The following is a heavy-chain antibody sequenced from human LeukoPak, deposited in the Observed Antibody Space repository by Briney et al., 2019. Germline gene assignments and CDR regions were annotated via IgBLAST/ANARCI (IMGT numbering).Heavy chain of an antibody. CDR3: ARGGPITTFSLFDY. CDR1: GGSISSSSYY. D-gene: IGHD3-10*02. J-gene: IGHJ4*02. Sequence: NTSETLSLTCTVSGGSISSSSYYWGWIRQPPGKGLEWIGSIYYSGSTYYNPSLKSRVTISVDTSKNQFSLKLSSVTAADTAVYYCARGGPITTFSLFDYWGQGTLVTVSS. CDR2: IYYSGST. V-gene: IGHV4-39*07.